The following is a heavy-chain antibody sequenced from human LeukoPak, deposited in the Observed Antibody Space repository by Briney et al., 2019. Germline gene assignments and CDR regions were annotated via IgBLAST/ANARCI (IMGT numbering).Heavy chain of an antibody. Sequence: PGGSLRLSCGASGFTYSDYGMHWVRQAPCRGLEWVAFILNDGTLEYYPDSVKGRLTISRDNSRNTLYLQMNSVRLEDTAIYYCVKGGSISHNWFDSWGQGTLVTVSS. J-gene: IGHJ5*01. V-gene: IGHV3-30*02. CDR3: VKGGSISHNWFDS. CDR1: GFTYSDYG. D-gene: IGHD3-16*01. CDR2: ILNDGTLE.